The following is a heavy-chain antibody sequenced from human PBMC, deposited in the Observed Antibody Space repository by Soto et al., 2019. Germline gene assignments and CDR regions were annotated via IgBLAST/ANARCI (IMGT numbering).Heavy chain of an antibody. CDR2: IWYDGSNK. CDR1: GFTFSSYG. Sequence: QVQLVESGGGVVQPGRSLRLSCAASGFTFSSYGMHWVRQAPGKGLEWVAVIWYDGSNKYYADSVKGRFTISRDNSKNKLYLQMNSLRAEDTAVYYCARGAGSGSYWDWFDPWGQGTLVTVSS. CDR3: ARGAGSGSYWDWFDP. D-gene: IGHD3-10*01. J-gene: IGHJ5*02. V-gene: IGHV3-33*01.